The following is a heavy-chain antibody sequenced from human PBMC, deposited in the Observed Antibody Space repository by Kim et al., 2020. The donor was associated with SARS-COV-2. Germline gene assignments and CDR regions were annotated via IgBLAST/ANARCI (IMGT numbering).Heavy chain of an antibody. J-gene: IGHJ4*02. CDR3: ARGADMTGLLWFGELSVTDSDY. CDR2: IYYSGST. Sequence: SETLSLTYTVSGGSISSSSYYWGWIRQPPGKGLEWIGSIYYSGSTYYNPSLKSRVTISVDTSKNQFSLKLSSVTAADTAVYYCARGADMTGLLWFGELSVTDSDYWGQGTLVTVSS. CDR1: GGSISSSSYY. V-gene: IGHV4-39*01. D-gene: IGHD3-10*01.